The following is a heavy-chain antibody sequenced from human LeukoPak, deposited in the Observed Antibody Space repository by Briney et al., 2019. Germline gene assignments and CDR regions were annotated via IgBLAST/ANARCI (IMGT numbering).Heavy chain of an antibody. CDR2: ISYDGSNK. J-gene: IGHJ3*02. CDR1: GFTFSGYA. CDR3: HISCRTPSVDAFDI. Sequence: GGCLSLSCAASGFTFSGYAMHWVRQAPGKGLEWVAVISYDGSNKYYADSVKGRFTISRDNSKNTLYLQMNSLRAEDTAVYYCHISCRTPSVDAFDIRGQGTMVTVSS. D-gene: IGHD2-15*01. V-gene: IGHV3-30-3*01.